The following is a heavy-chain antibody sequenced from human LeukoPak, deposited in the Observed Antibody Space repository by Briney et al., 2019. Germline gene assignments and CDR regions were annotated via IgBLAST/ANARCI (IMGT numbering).Heavy chain of an antibody. J-gene: IGHJ6*02. CDR2: ISGSGGST. CDR1: GFSFSCYA. CDR3: AKDQGRELLRYYYYGMDV. D-gene: IGHD1-26*01. V-gene: IGHV3-23*01. Sequence: GGSLRLSCAASGFSFSCYAMSWVRQAPGKGLEWVSAISGSGGSTYYADSVKGRFTISRDNSKNTLYLQMNSLRAEDTAVYYCAKDQGRELLRYYYYGMDVWGQGTTVTVSS.